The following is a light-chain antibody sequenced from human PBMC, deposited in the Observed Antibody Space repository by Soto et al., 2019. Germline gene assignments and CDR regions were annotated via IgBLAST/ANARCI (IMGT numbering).Light chain of an antibody. Sequence: ETVMTQSPATVSVSPGERATLSCRASQSVNSNLAWYQQKPGQAPRLLIYGASTRATGIPARFSGSGSGTEFTLTISSLQSEDFAVYYCQQYNNWPPWTFGQGTKVEIK. J-gene: IGKJ1*01. CDR2: GAS. CDR3: QQYNNWPPWT. V-gene: IGKV3-15*01. CDR1: QSVNSN.